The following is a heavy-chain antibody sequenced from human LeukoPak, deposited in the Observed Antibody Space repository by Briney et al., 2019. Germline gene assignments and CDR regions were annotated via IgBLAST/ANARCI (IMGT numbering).Heavy chain of an antibody. CDR3: ARGGRGYSGYDYGFDY. V-gene: IGHV4-4*07. J-gene: IGHJ4*02. CDR2: IYTSGST. D-gene: IGHD5-12*01. Sequence: SETLSLTCTVSGGSISSYYWSWIRQPAGKGLEWIGRIYTSGSTNYNPSLKSRVTISVDTTKNQFSLKLSSVTAADTAVYYCARGGRGYSGYDYGFDYWGQGTLVTVSS. CDR1: GGSISSYY.